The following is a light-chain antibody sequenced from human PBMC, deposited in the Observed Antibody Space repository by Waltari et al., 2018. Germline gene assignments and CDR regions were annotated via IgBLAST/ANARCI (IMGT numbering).Light chain of an antibody. J-gene: IGLJ3*02. CDR1: SNDVGAYNY. V-gene: IGLV2-11*01. Sequence: QSALTQPRSVSGSPGQSVTISCTGNSNDVGAYNYVSWHQQHPGKAPKLMIYDVSKRPPGVPDRFSASKSGNTASLTISGLQAEDEADYYCCSYTGTYTHWVFGGGTKLTVL. CDR3: CSYTGTYTHWV. CDR2: DVS.